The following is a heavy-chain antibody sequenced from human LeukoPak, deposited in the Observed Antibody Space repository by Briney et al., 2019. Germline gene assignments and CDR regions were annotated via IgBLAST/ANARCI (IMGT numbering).Heavy chain of an antibody. J-gene: IGHJ4*02. Sequence: PGGSLGLSCAASGFTFSSYWMHWVRQAPGKGLVWVSRINSDGSSTSYADSVKGRFTISRDNAKNTLYLQMNSLRAEDTAVYYCASGEQPLLYGYFDYWGQGTLVTVSS. CDR2: INSDGSST. V-gene: IGHV3-74*01. CDR3: ASGEQPLLYGYFDY. D-gene: IGHD2-2*02. CDR1: GFTFSSYW.